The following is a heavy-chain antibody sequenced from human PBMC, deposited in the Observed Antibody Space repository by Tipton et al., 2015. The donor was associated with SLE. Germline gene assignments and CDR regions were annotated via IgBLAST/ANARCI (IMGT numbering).Heavy chain of an antibody. V-gene: IGHV4-31*03. J-gene: IGHJ1*01. D-gene: IGHD3-22*01. CDR2: IYYSGST. Sequence: LRLSCTVSGGSISSGGYYWSWIRQHPGKGLEWIGYIYYSGSTYYNPSLKSRVTISVDTSKNQFSLKLSSVTAADTAVYYCARGPPRGGYYYRAEYFQHWGQGTLVTVSS. CDR1: GGSISSGGYY. CDR3: ARGPPRGGYYYRAEYFQH.